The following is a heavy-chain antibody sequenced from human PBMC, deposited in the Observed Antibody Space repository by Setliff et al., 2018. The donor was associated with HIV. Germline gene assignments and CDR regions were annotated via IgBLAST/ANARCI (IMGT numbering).Heavy chain of an antibody. D-gene: IGHD3-3*01. CDR2: INAGNGNT. Sequence: GASVKVSCTASGNTFSSNALHWVRQAPGQRLEWMGWINAGNGNTKYSQKFQGRVTITRDTSASTAYMELSSLRSEDTAVYYCARVGLKHYYYGMDVWGQGTTVTVSS. J-gene: IGHJ6*02. CDR1: GNTFSSNA. CDR3: ARVGLKHYYYGMDV. V-gene: IGHV1-3*01.